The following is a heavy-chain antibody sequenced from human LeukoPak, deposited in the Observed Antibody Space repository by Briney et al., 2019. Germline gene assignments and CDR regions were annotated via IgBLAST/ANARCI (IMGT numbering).Heavy chain of an antibody. CDR1: GFTVSSNY. CDR3: ATNSKNGAHLDY. J-gene: IGHJ4*02. Sequence: GGSLRLSCAASGFTVSSNYMSWVRQAPGKGLEWVSVIYSGGSTYYADSVKGRFTISRDNSKNTLYLQMNSLRAEDTAVYYCATNSKNGAHLDYWGQGTLVTVSS. V-gene: IGHV3-53*01. D-gene: IGHD4-11*01. CDR2: IYSGGST.